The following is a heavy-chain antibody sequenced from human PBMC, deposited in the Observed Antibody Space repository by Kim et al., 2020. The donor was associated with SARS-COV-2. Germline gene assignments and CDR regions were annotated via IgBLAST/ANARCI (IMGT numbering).Heavy chain of an antibody. V-gene: IGHV4-39*07. D-gene: IGHD6-13*01. J-gene: IGHJ4*02. Sequence: TDYHPSLKSRVTISVDTSKNQFSLKLSSVTAADTAVYYCARDSSSWYFDYWGQGTLVTVSS. CDR3: ARDSSSWYFDY. CDR2: T.